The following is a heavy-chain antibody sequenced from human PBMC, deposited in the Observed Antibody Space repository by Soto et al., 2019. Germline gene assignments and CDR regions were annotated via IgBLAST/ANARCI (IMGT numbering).Heavy chain of an antibody. D-gene: IGHD5-12*01. V-gene: IGHV5-10-1*01. J-gene: IGHJ6*02. Sequence: GESLKISCKGSGYSFTSYWISWVRQMPGKGLEWMGRIDPSDSYTNYSPSFQGHVTISADKSISTAYLQWSSLKDSDTAMYYCARQSPRSTADGYNYYYYGMDVWGQGTTVTVSS. CDR3: ARQSPRSTADGYNYYYYGMDV. CDR2: IDPSDSYT. CDR1: GYSFTSYW.